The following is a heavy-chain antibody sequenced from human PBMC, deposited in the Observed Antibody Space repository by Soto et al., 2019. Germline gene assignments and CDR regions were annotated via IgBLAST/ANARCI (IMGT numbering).Heavy chain of an antibody. CDR2: INPNSGGT. J-gene: IGHJ5*02. V-gene: IGHV1-2*02. Sequence: ASVKVSCKASGYTFTGYYMHWVRQAPGQGLEWMGWINPNSGGTNYAQKFQGRVTMTRDTSISTAYMELSRLRSDDTAVYYCARGRDCSSTSCPPWLDPWGQGTLVTVYS. D-gene: IGHD2-2*01. CDR1: GYTFTGYY. CDR3: ARGRDCSSTSCPPWLDP.